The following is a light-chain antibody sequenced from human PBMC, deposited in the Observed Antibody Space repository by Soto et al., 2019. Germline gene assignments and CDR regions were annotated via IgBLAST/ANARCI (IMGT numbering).Light chain of an antibody. Sequence: QSVLTQPPSVSEAPGQRVTISCTGSSSNIGAGYDVHWYQQLPGTAPKLLIYHNSNRPSGVPDRFSGSKSGTSASLAIIGLQAEDEADYYCQSYDSSLSGSRVFGTGTKVTVL. V-gene: IGLV1-40*01. CDR1: SSNIGAGYD. J-gene: IGLJ1*01. CDR3: QSYDSSLSGSRV. CDR2: HNS.